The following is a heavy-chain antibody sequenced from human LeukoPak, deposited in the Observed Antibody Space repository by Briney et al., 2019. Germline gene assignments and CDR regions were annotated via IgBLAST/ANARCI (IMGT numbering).Heavy chain of an antibody. CDR2: IRYDGSNK. CDR3: AREVRAYGGYSQSDY. Sequence: GGSLRLSCAASGFTFSSYGMHWVRQAPGKGLEWVAFIRYDGSNKYYADSVKGRFTISRDNSKNTLYLHVNSLRPEDTAVYYCAREVRAYGGYSQSDYWGQGTLVTVSS. D-gene: IGHD5-12*01. J-gene: IGHJ4*02. V-gene: IGHV3-30*02. CDR1: GFTFSSYG.